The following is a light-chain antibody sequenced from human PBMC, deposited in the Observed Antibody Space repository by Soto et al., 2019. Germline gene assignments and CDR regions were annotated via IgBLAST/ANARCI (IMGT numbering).Light chain of an antibody. CDR3: QQYGANSPWT. J-gene: IGKJ1*01. V-gene: IGKV1-5*03. CDR1: QNINDW. CDR2: KAS. Sequence: DIQVTQSPSTRSASVGDRVTINGRDSQNINDWLAWYQQKSGKAPKVLIYKASSLESGVPSRFSGSGSGTEFTLTISSLQTEDFATYYCQQYGANSPWTFGQGTKVEIK.